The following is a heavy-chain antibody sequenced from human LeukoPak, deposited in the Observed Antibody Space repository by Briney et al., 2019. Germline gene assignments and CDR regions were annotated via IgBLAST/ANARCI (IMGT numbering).Heavy chain of an antibody. V-gene: IGHV3-33*01. CDR3: ARDKFPMMNFGGVLGPFYY. CDR2: IWSDGNTD. J-gene: IGHJ4*02. Sequence: GRSLRFSCAASGFTVSSYGLHWVRQAPGKGLEWVAVIWSDGNTDYYAQSVKGRFTTSRSNSKNTLYLQMNSLRAADTAVYYWARDKFPMMNFGGVLGPFYYWGQGTLVTVSS. D-gene: IGHD3-16*01. CDR1: GFTVSSYG.